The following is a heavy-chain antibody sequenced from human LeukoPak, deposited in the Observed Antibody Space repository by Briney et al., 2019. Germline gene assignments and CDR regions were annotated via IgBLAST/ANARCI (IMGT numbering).Heavy chain of an antibody. CDR2: IIPILGIA. CDR1: GGTFSSYA. V-gene: IGHV1-69*04. J-gene: IGHJ4*02. Sequence: SVKVSCKASGGTFSSYAISWVRQAPGQGLEWMGRIIPILGIANYAQKFQGRVTMTTDTSTSTAYMELRSLRSDDTAMYYCTRDLGVDTTMIFFDYWGQGTLVTVSS. CDR3: TRDLGVDTTMIFFDY. D-gene: IGHD5-18*01.